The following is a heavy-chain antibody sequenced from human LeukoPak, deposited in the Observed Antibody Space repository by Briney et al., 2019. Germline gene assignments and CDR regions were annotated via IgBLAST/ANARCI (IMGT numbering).Heavy chain of an antibody. CDR1: GGSISSSSYY. CDR3: ARRANYYDSSGNWDC. V-gene: IGHV4-39*01. D-gene: IGHD3-22*01. J-gene: IGHJ4*02. CDR2: IYYSGST. Sequence: SETLSLTCTVSGGSISSSSYYWGWIRQPPGKGLEWIGSIYYSGSTYYNPSLKSRVTISVDTSKNQFSLKLSSVTAADTAVYYCARRANYYDSSGNWDCWGQGTLVTVSS.